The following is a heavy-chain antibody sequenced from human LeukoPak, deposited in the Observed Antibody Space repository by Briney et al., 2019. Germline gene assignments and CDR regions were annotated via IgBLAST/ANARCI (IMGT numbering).Heavy chain of an antibody. CDR3: ARPTGRGGYPTDPFDI. D-gene: IGHD6-25*01. J-gene: IGHJ3*02. CDR2: IYHSGST. Sequence: SETLSLTCAVSGGYISSSNWWSWVRQPPGKGLEWIGEIYHSGSTNYNPSLKSRVTISVDKSKNQFSLKVSSVTAADTAVYYCARPTGRGGYPTDPFDIWGQGTMVTVSS. V-gene: IGHV4-4*02. CDR1: GGYISSSNW.